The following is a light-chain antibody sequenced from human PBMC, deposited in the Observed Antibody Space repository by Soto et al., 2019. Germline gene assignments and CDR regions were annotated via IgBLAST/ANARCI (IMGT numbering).Light chain of an antibody. CDR3: RHRYSVPFT. CDR1: QSIDTC. V-gene: IGKV1-39*01. J-gene: IGKJ3*01. CDR2: AAS. Sequence: DMQMTHSPSSMSASVVYRVTLTCRSRQSIDTCLNWYQQKPGRAPNLMSYAASILQSGVPSSFTSPDSGTDFTLTICSLQTVACATYYCRHRYSVPFTFGP.